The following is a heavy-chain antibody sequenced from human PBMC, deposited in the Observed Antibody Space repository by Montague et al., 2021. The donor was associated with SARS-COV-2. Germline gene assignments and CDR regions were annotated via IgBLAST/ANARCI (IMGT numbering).Heavy chain of an antibody. CDR2: ISHTEST. Sequence: SETLSLTCTVSSGSISNYYRSWIRQPPGPGLEWIGFISHTESTNYNPSLASRIPISIDTSKSQFSLRVRSVTAADTAVYYCERAVQFGYGLDVWGQGTTVTISS. J-gene: IGHJ6*02. V-gene: IGHV4-59*08. CDR1: SGSISNYY. CDR3: ERAVQFGYGLDV. D-gene: IGHD3-16*01.